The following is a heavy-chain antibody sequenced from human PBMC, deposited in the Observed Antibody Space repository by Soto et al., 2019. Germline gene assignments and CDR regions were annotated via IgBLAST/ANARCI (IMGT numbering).Heavy chain of an antibody. CDR2: IYWDDAK. CDR3: AHKGGGDRILDY. J-gene: IGHJ4*02. V-gene: IGHV2-5*02. D-gene: IGHD3-16*01. Sequence: QITLKESGPPLVKPTQTLTLTCTFSGFSLSASGVGVGWIRQPPGKALEWLAIIYWDDAKHYSPSLKSSLTNTKDTSKNPVDPTTTKTDPVDTATYYGAHKGGGDRILDYWGQGTLVTVSS. CDR1: GFSLSASGVG.